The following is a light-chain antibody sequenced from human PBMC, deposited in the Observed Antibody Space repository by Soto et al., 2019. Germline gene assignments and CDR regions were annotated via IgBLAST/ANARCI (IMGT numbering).Light chain of an antibody. Sequence: DIQMTQSPSTLSASVGDRVTITCRASQTIGSLLAWYQQKAGRAPKLLIYKASTLESGVPSRFSGSRSGTEFTLTISSLQPDDFATYYCQHYNSYPPMYTFGQGTKLDI. CDR3: QHYNSYPPMYT. J-gene: IGKJ2*01. CDR2: KAS. V-gene: IGKV1-5*03. CDR1: QTIGSL.